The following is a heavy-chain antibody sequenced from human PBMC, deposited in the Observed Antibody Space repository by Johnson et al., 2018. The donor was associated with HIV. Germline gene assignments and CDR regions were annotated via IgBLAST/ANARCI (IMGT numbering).Heavy chain of an antibody. CDR1: GFTLSSNG. V-gene: IGHV3-30*02. CDR3: AKETPSSGGTFDI. D-gene: IGHD6-25*01. CDR2: IRYDGSNK. Sequence: QVQLVESGGGVVQPGGSLRLSCAAPGFTLSSNGMHWVRQAPGKGLEWVACIRYDGSNKYYADSVKGRFTISRDNSKNTLYLQMNSLRAEDTAVYYCAKETPSSGGTFDIWGQGTMVTVSS. J-gene: IGHJ3*02.